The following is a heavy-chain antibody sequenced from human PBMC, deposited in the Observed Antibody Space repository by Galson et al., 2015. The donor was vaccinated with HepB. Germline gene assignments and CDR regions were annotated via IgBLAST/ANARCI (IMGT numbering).Heavy chain of an antibody. V-gene: IGHV1-18*04. Sequence: SVKVSCKASGYTFTSYGISWVRQAPGQGLEWMGWISAYNGNTNYAQKLQGRVTMTTDTSTSTAYMELRSLRSDDTAVYYCARDTGGYYLYYFDYWGQGTLVTVSS. CDR1: GYTFTSYG. CDR3: ARDTGGYYLYYFDY. D-gene: IGHD3-22*01. J-gene: IGHJ4*02. CDR2: ISAYNGNT.